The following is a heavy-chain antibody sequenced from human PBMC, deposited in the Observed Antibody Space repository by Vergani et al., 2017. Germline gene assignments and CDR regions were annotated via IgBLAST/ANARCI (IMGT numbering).Heavy chain of an antibody. V-gene: IGHV4-34*01. D-gene: IGHD3-9*01. CDR1: GGSFSGYY. CDR3: ARGGTTYYDILTGYLYGMDV. J-gene: IGHJ6*02. CDR2: INHSGST. Sequence: QVQLQQWGAGLLKPSETLSLTCAVYGGSFSGYYWSWIRQPPGKGLEWIGEINHSGSTNYNPSLKSRVTISVDTSKNPFSLKLSAVTAADTAVYYCARGGTTYYDILTGYLYGMDVWGQGTTVTVSS.